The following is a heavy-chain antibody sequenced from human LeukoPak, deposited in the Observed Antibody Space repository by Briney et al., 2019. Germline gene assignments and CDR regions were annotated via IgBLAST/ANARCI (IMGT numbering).Heavy chain of an antibody. CDR2: ISGSGGST. D-gene: IGHD6-6*01. CDR1: GFTFSSYA. CDR3: AKSRAARRAPFDY. V-gene: IGHV3-23*01. J-gene: IGHJ4*02. Sequence: GGSLRLSCAASGFTFSSYAMSWVRQAPGRGLEWVSAISGSGGSTYYADSVKGRFTISRDNSKNTLYLQMNSLRAEDTAVYYCAKSRAARRAPFDYWGQGTLVTVSS.